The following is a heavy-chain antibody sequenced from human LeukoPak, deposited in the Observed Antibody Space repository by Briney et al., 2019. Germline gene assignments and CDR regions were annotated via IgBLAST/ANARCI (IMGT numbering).Heavy chain of an antibody. CDR1: GGSISSYY. D-gene: IGHD1-26*01. Sequence: SETLSLTCTVSGGSISSYYWSWIRQPPGKGLEWIGYIYYSGSTNYNPSLKSRVTISVDTSKNQFSLKLSSVTAADTAVYYCARAGRSGSYDYWGQGTLVTVSS. J-gene: IGHJ4*02. V-gene: IGHV4-59*01. CDR3: ARAGRSGSYDY. CDR2: IYYSGST.